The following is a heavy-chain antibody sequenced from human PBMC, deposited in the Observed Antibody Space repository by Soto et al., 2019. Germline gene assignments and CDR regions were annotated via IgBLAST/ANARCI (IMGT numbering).Heavy chain of an antibody. CDR2: ISGSGGTT. D-gene: IGHD3-16*01. CDR3: ANGGSYAGDYFDY. J-gene: IGHJ4*02. CDR1: GFTFNSYA. V-gene: IGHV3-23*01. Sequence: GGSLRLSCTASGFTFNSYAMTWVRQAPGKGLEWVSAISGSGGTTYYADSVKGRFTISRDNSKNTVYLQMNSLRAEDTAVYYCANGGSYAGDYFDYWGQGTLVTVSS.